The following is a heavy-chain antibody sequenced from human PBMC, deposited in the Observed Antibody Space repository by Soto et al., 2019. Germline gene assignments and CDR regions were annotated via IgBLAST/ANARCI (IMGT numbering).Heavy chain of an antibody. J-gene: IGHJ6*02. Sequence: GGSLRLSCAASGFTVSSSAMIWVRQAPGKGLGWVSGIFSGSGGNTYYADSVKGRLTISRDNSKNTLYLQMNSLRAEDTAVYYCAKDRTVVVPAPKDVWGQGTRVTVSS. CDR1: GFTVSSSA. D-gene: IGHD2-2*01. CDR2: IFSGSGGNT. CDR3: AKDRTVVVPAPKDV. V-gene: IGHV3-23*01.